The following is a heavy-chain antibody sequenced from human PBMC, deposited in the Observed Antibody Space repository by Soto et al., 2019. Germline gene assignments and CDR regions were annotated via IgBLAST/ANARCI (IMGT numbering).Heavy chain of an antibody. CDR2: IYYSGST. CDR1: GGSISSSSYY. J-gene: IGHJ6*02. CDR3: ARGQSPMIVVVITPLGEYGMDV. V-gene: IGHV4-39*01. Sequence: QLQLQESGPGLVKPSETLSLTCTVSGGSISSSSYYWGWIRQPPGKGLEWIGSIYYSGSTYYNPSLKSRVTISVDTSKNQFSLKLSSVTAADTAVYYCARGQSPMIVVVITPLGEYGMDVWGQGTTVTVSS. D-gene: IGHD3-22*01.